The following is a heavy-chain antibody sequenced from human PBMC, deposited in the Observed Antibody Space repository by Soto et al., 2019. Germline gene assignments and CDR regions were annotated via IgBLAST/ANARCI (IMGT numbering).Heavy chain of an antibody. V-gene: IGHV1-69*02. Sequence: SVKVSCKASGGTFSSYTISWVRQAPGQGLEWMGRIIPILGIANYAQKFQGRVTITADKSTSTAYMELSSLRSEDTAVYYCARKDYYDSGIYYFEYWGQGTLVTVSS. CDR1: GGTFSSYT. CDR3: ARKDYYDSGIYYFEY. D-gene: IGHD3-10*01. J-gene: IGHJ4*01. CDR2: IIPILGIA.